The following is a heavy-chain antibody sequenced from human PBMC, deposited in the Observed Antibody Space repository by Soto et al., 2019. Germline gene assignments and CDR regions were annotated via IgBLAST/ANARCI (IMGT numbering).Heavy chain of an antibody. CDR1: GGSISSGNYY. Sequence: QVQLQESGPGLVKPSQTLSLTCTVSGGSISSGNYYWSWIRQPPGKGLEWIGFISYSGSTYYNASLQRRFTISVDTSNKQFSLNLSFVTAADTAVYYCASMGTPATGLYYFDYWGQGTLVTVSS. V-gene: IGHV4-30-4*01. J-gene: IGHJ4*02. D-gene: IGHD1-7*01. CDR3: ASMGTPATGLYYFDY. CDR2: ISYSGST.